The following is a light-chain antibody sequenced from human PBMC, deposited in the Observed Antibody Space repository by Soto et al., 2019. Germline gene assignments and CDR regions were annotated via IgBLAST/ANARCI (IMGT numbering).Light chain of an antibody. CDR3: QQYNTYPWT. CDR2: DAS. V-gene: IGKV1-5*01. Sequence: DIQVTQSPSTLSASVGDRVTFTCRASQSISSWLAWYQQKPGKAPKLLIYDASSLESGVPSRFSGSGPGTEFTLTISRLHPDDFAPYYCQQYNTYPWTFGQGTKVAIK. J-gene: IGKJ1*01. CDR1: QSISSW.